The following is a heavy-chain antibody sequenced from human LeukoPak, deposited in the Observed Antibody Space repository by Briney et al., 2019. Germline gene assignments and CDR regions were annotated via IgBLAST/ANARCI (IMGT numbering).Heavy chain of an antibody. D-gene: IGHD3-22*01. Sequence: PSQTLSLTCTVSGGSISSGGYYWSWIRQHPGKGPEWIGYIHHGGSTYYNPSLKSRVSISVDTSMNQFSLNLTSVTAADTAIYFCARVVVDYFDYWGQGTLVTVSS. V-gene: IGHV4-31*03. CDR1: GGSISSGGYY. J-gene: IGHJ4*02. CDR3: ARVVVDYFDY. CDR2: IHHGGST.